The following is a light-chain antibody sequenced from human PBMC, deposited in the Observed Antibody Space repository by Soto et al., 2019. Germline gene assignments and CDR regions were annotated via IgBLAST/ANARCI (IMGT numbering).Light chain of an antibody. CDR1: QSVSSY. Sequence: EIVLTQSPATLSLSPGERATLSCRASQSVSSYLAWYQQKRGQAPRLLIYDASNRATGIPARFSGSGSGTDFTLTISSLEPEDFAVYYCQQRGSWYAFGQGTKL. CDR2: DAS. CDR3: QQRGSWYA. V-gene: IGKV3-11*01. J-gene: IGKJ2*01.